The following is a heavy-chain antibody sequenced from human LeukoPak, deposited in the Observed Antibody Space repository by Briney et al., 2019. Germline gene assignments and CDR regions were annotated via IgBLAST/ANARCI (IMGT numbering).Heavy chain of an antibody. J-gene: IGHJ4*02. CDR1: GGSNSSYY. CDR3: ARVSRYYDILTGYYNPKYYFDY. CDR2: IYTSGST. V-gene: IGHV4-4*07. Sequence: PSETLSLTCTVSGGSNSSYYWSWIRQPAGKGLEWIGRIYTSGSTNYNPSLKSRVTMSVDTSKNQFSLKLSSVTAADTAVYYCARVSRYYDILTGYYNPKYYFDYWGQGTLVTASS. D-gene: IGHD3-9*01.